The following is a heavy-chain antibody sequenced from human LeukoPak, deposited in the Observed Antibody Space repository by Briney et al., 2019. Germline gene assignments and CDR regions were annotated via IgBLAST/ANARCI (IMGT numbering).Heavy chain of an antibody. V-gene: IGHV1-18*04. D-gene: IGHD3-10*01. CDR1: GYTSTSYG. Sequence: ASVKVSCKASGYTSTSYGISWVRQAPGQGLEWMGWISAYNGNTNYAQKLQGRVTMTTDTSTSTAYMELRSLRSDDTAVYYCARVHMVRGVIIRPNWFDPWGQGTLVTVSS. CDR2: ISAYNGNT. J-gene: IGHJ5*02. CDR3: ARVHMVRGVIIRPNWFDP.